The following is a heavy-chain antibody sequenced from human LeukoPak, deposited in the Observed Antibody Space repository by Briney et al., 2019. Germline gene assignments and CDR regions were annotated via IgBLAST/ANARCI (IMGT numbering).Heavy chain of an antibody. J-gene: IGHJ6*02. CDR2: ISSNGGST. D-gene: IGHD2-15*01. CDR1: GFTFSNYA. Sequence: PGGSLRLSCAASGFTFSNYAMHWVRQAPGKGLEYVSAISSNGGSTYYADSVKGRFTISRDNSKNTLYLQMGSLRAEDMAVYYCARGAGYCSGGSCHKGVDVWGQGTTVTVSS. CDR3: ARGAGYCSGGSCHKGVDV. V-gene: IGHV3-64*02.